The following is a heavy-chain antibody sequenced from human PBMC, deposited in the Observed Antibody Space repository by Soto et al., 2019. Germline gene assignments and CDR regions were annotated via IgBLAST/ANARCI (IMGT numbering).Heavy chain of an antibody. V-gene: IGHV4-59*01. CDR1: GGSISSYY. CDR3: ASRRSDGGYVYYDY. CDR2: IPYSGST. Sequence: QVQLQESGPGLVKPSETLSLTCTVSGGSISSYYWGWIRQPPGKGLEWIGYIPYSGSTHCNPSLNSRVTIAVDTSKNQCSLKLSSVTAADTAMYYCASRRSDGGYVYYDYWGQGTLVTVS. J-gene: IGHJ4*02. D-gene: IGHD5-12*01.